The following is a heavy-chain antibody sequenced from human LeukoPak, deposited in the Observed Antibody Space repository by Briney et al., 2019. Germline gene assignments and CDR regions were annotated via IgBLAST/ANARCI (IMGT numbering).Heavy chain of an antibody. CDR2: ISGSGGST. J-gene: IGHJ6*03. CDR1: GFTFRNFG. CDR3: ARGLGAMDV. Sequence: GGSLRLSCAASGFTFRNFGMTWVRQTPGKGLEWVSGISGSGGSTAYADSVKGRFTTSRDNSKNTMFLQMNSLRVEDTAIFYCARGLGAMDVWGKGTTVIVSS. D-gene: IGHD3-10*01. V-gene: IGHV3-23*01.